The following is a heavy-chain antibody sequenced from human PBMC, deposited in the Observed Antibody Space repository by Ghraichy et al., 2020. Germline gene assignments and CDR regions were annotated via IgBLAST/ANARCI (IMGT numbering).Heavy chain of an antibody. J-gene: IGHJ3*02. D-gene: IGHD3-10*01. CDR2: IKSKTDGGTT. Sequence: GGSLRLSCAASGFTFSNAWMSWVRQAPGKGLEWVGRIKSKTDGGTTDYAAPVKGRFTISRDDSKNTLYLQMNSLKTEDTAVYYCTTDPWVTMVRGVIFRGPLDAFDIWGQGKMVTVSS. V-gene: IGHV3-15*01. CDR1: GFTFSNAW. CDR3: TTDPWVTMVRGVIFRGPLDAFDI.